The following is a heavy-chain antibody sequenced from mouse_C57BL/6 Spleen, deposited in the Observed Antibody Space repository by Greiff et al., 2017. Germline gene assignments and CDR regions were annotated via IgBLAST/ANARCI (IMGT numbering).Heavy chain of an antibody. Sequence: VQLQQSGPELVKPGASVKISCKASGYAFSSSWMNWVKQRPGKGLEWIGRIYPGDGDTNYNGKFKGKATLTADKSSSTAYMQLSSLTSEDSAVYFCARPLYYYGSSSYWYFDVWGTGTTVTVSS. V-gene: IGHV1-82*01. D-gene: IGHD1-1*01. CDR2: IYPGDGDT. CDR3: ARPLYYYGSSSYWYFDV. J-gene: IGHJ1*03. CDR1: GYAFSSSW.